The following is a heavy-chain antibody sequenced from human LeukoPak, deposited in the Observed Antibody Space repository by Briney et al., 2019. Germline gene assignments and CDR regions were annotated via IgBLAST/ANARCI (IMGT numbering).Heavy chain of an antibody. V-gene: IGHV3-23*01. D-gene: IGHD2-2*01. Sequence: GGSLRLSCAASGFRFTDYSMSWVRQAPGKGLEWVAGLGRSGEYKYYADSVRGRFTISRDNSKDTVSLQMNSLRAEDSAIYFCVKDRPCETCMPMDAWGQGTTVTVSS. CDR2: LGRSGEYK. CDR1: GFRFTDYS. CDR3: VKDRPCETCMPMDA. J-gene: IGHJ6*02.